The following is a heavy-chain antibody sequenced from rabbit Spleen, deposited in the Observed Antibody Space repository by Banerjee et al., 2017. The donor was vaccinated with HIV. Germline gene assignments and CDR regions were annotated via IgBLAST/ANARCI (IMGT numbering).Heavy chain of an antibody. CDR1: GVSLNDKDV. J-gene: IGHJ4*01. CDR2: IWNGDGST. Sequence: EQLEESGGGLVKPEGSLTLTCKASGVSLNDKDVMCWVRQAPGKGLEWIGFIWNGDGSTYYANWAKGRFTISKTSSTTVTLQMTSLTVADTATYFCARGDSDGGGGAGYGFALWGPGTLVTVS. D-gene: IGHD6-1*01. CDR3: ARGDSDGGGGAGYGFAL. V-gene: IGHV1S45*01.